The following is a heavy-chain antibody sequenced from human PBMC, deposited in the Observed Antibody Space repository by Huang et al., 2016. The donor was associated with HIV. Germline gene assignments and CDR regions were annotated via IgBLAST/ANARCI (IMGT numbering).Heavy chain of an antibody. CDR1: GGTVSSFS. V-gene: IGHV1-69*13. D-gene: IGHD5-18*01. J-gene: IGHJ4*02. Sequence: QVQLVQSGAEMKKSGSSVKVSCKASGGTVSSFSFTWVRQTPGHGLEWRGGSNPVQDTKDLEKKVRCRVTLTADASTNTAFVELSGLTSQDTAVYYCARGVGNSNRGFDICGQGTLVTVS. CDR3: ARGVGNSNRGFDI. CDR2: SNPVQDTK.